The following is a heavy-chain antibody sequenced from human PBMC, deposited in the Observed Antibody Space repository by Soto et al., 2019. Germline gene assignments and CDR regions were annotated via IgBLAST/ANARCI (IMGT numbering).Heavy chain of an antibody. CDR2: ISWDGGST. CDR3: AKDTGCSGGSCYYYYYGMDV. Sequence: GGSLRLSCAASGFTFDDYTMHWVRQAPGKGLEWVSLISWDGGSTYYADSVKGRFTISRDNSKNSLYLQMNSLRTEDTALYYCAKDTGCSGGSCYYYYYGMDVWGQGNTVTVSS. V-gene: IGHV3-43*01. J-gene: IGHJ6*02. D-gene: IGHD2-15*01. CDR1: GFTFDDYT.